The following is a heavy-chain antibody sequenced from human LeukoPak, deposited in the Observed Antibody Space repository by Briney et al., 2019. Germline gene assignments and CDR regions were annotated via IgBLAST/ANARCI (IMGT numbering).Heavy chain of an antibody. CDR2: IIPIFGTA. CDR1: GGTFSSYA. D-gene: IGHD3-22*01. V-gene: IGHV1-69*13. Sequence: SVKVSCKASGGTFSSYAISWVRQAPGRGLEWMGGIIPIFGTANYAQKFQGRVTITADESTSTAYMELSSLRSEDTAVYYCARGADSSGYLGAFDIWGQGTMVTVSS. CDR3: ARGADSSGYLGAFDI. J-gene: IGHJ3*02.